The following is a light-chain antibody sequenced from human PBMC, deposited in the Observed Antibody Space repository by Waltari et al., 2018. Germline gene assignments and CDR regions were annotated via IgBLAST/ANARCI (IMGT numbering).Light chain of an antibody. Sequence: QSALTQPPSASGSPAQSVTISCPGTSSDIGGYKFVSWYQQHPGNAPKLMLYEVSQRPSGVPDRFSGSKSGNTASLTVSGLQAEDEADYYCSSYGGSNNLVFGGGTKLTVL. CDR1: SSDIGGYKF. CDR3: SSYGGSNNLV. CDR2: EVS. J-gene: IGLJ2*01. V-gene: IGLV2-8*01.